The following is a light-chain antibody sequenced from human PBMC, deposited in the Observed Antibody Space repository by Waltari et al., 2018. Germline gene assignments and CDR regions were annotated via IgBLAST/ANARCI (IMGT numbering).Light chain of an antibody. V-gene: IGKV1-5*03. CDR2: QAS. Sequence: DIQMTQSPSTLSASVGDRVTITCRASQSISKWLAWYQQKPGKAPKRLLYQASSLESGVPSRFSGSASGTDFTLTISGLQPDDFATYYCQQYHTFSTFGQGTKVDIK. J-gene: IGKJ1*01. CDR3: QQYHTFST. CDR1: QSISKW.